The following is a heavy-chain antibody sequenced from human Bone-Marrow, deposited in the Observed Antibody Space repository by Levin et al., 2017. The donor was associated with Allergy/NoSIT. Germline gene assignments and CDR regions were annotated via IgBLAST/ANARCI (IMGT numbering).Heavy chain of an antibody. D-gene: IGHD4-23*01. CDR1: GFTFGDYA. Sequence: SCTASGFTFGDYAINWVRQAPGKGLEWVGFIRSTKFGETTQYAASVTGRFTFSRDDSTRIASLQMNSLKNEDRAIQYGTRCLDYGSNSGLFDSWGQGTLVTVSS. CDR2: IRSTKFGETT. V-gene: IGHV3-49*04. J-gene: IGHJ4*02. CDR3: TRCLDYGSNSGLFDS.